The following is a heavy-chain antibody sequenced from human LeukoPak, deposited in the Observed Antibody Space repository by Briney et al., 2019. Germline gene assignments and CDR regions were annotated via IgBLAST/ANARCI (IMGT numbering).Heavy chain of an antibody. D-gene: IGHD6-19*01. J-gene: IGHJ4*02. Sequence: SVKVSYKASGYTFTRYYMHWVRQAPAQGRAWMGWINLNSGGTNYAQKFQGRVTMTRDTSISTAYMELSRLRSDDTAVYYCARDIAVAGTGSDYWGQGTLVTVSS. CDR1: GYTFTRYY. CDR2: INLNSGGT. V-gene: IGHV1-2*02. CDR3: ARDIAVAGTGSDY.